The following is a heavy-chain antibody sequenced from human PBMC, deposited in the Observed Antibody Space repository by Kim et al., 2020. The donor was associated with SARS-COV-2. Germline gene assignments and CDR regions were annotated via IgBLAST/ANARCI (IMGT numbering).Heavy chain of an antibody. Sequence: GGSLRLSCATSGFIFSGSAMHWVRQASGKGLEWVGRIRSKATSYATAYAASVKGRFTISRDDTKNTAYLQMNSLKTKDTALYYCTRWAGGDGDYTLFDN. D-gene: IGHD4-17*01. V-gene: IGHV3-73*01. CDR3: TRWAGGDGDYTLFDN. CDR2: IRSKATSYAT. J-gene: IGHJ4*01. CDR1: GFIFSGSA.